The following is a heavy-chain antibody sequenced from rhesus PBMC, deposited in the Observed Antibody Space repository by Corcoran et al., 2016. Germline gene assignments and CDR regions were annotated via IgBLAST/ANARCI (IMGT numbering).Heavy chain of an antibody. J-gene: IGHJ3*01. D-gene: IGHD1-26*01. CDR3: ARDSVTGTTCAFDF. CDR1: GGSISSGYYY. CDR2: ISYSGST. V-gene: IGHV4-122*02. Sequence: QVQLQESGPGLVKPSETLSLTCAVSGGSISSGYYYWSWIRQPPGKGLEWIGYISYSGSTSYNPSLKSRVTISTDTSKNQFSRKLSSVNAADTAVYYCARDSVTGTTCAFDFWGQGLRVTVSS.